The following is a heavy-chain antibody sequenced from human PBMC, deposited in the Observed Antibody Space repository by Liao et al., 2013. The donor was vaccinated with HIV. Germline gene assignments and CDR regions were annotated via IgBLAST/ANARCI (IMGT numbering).Heavy chain of an antibody. CDR2: IDHSGST. J-gene: IGHJ3*02. CDR3: ARGPGRYHPFDI. Sequence: QLQLQQWGAGLLEPTETLSLTCAVYGGSFTGYYWNWIRQPPGKGLEWIGEIDHSGSTNYSPSLKSRVTMSVDTSKNQFSLRLSSVTAADTAVYYCARGPGRYHPFDIWGQGTMVTVSS. V-gene: IGHV4-34*01. D-gene: IGHD2-2*01. CDR1: GGSFTGYY.